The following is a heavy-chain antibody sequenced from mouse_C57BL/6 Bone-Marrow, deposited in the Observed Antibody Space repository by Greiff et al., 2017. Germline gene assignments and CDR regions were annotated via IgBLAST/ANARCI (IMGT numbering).Heavy chain of an antibody. V-gene: IGHV1-55*01. CDR1: GYTFTSYW. Sequence: QVQLQQPGAELVKPGASVQMSCKASGYTFTSYWITWVKQRPGQGLEWIGDIYPTSGRTNYNEKFKSKAILTVDTSSNTAYMQISSLTSEDSAVFYCARSGPLGRSFDYWGQGTTLTVSS. D-gene: IGHD4-1*01. CDR3: ARSGPLGRSFDY. J-gene: IGHJ2*01. CDR2: IYPTSGRT.